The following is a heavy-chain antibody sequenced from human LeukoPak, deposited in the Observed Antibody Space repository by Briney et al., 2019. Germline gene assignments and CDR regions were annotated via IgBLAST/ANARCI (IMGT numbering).Heavy chain of an antibody. D-gene: IGHD2-21*02. J-gene: IGHJ5*02. CDR3: ARGLVVVTAVPLWGPHNWFDT. CDR2: INPSDGNT. V-gene: IGHV1-46*01. Sequence: ASVKVSCKASGYTFTGYYMHWVRQAPGQGLEWMGIINPSDGNTTYAQKFQGRVTMTGDMSTSTVYMELSSLRSEDTALYYCARGLVVVTAVPLWGPHNWFDTWGQGTLVTVSS. CDR1: GYTFTGYY.